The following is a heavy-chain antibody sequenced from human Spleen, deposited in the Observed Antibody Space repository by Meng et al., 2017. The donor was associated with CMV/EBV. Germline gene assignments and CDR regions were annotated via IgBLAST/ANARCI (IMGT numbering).Heavy chain of an antibody. Sequence: ASVKVSCKASGYTLSDHYVHWVRQAPGQGLEWVGWINPNSGATNYAQNFQGRVTMTRDTSVSTAYMELSRLTSDDTAVYYCARSVMTSTSFGQHYGMDVWGQGTTVTVSS. V-gene: IGHV1-2*02. CDR1: GYTLSDHY. CDR3: ARSVMTSTSFGQHYGMDV. D-gene: IGHD2-2*01. CDR2: INPNSGAT. J-gene: IGHJ6*02.